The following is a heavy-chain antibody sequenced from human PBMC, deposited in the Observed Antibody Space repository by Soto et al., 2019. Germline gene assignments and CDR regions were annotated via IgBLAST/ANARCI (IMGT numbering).Heavy chain of an antibody. J-gene: IGHJ4*02. CDR3: AKTQTFNGYYGGFDA. Sequence: GGSLRLSCAASGFTFRSYDMSWVRQAPGKGLEWIATISGSGVNIYSSGSVEGRFTISRDVSGNMIYLQLNRLTAGDTATYYCAKTQTFNGYYGGFDAWGQGTRVTVSS. CDR2: ISGSGVNI. D-gene: IGHD3-3*01. V-gene: IGHV3-23*01. CDR1: GFTFRSYD.